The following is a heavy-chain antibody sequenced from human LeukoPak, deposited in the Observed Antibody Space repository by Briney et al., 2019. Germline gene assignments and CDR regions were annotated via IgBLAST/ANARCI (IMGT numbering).Heavy chain of an antibody. D-gene: IGHD2-2*01. CDR1: GGSFSGYY. V-gene: IGHV4-34*01. Sequence: SETLSLTCAVYGGSFSGYYWSWIRQPPGKGLEWIGEINHSGSTNYNPSLKSRVTISVDTSKNQFSLKLSSVTAADTVVYYCARAPYVPAANEGSGDYWGQGTLVTVSS. J-gene: IGHJ4*02. CDR2: INHSGST. CDR3: ARAPYVPAANEGSGDY.